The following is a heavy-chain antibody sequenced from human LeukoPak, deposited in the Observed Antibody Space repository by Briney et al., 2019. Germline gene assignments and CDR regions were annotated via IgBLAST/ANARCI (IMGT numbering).Heavy chain of an antibody. CDR2: TSYDGSKK. J-gene: IGHJ4*02. CDR1: GFTFINYA. D-gene: IGHD5-18*01. V-gene: IGHV3-30-3*01. Sequence: GGALRLSCAAAGFTFINYAMHWVRQAGGKGVEGVAVTSYDGSKKYYADCVKGRFTISRENCKNTMYQKMNRQRAEDTAVYYCARDEKSPPGYSSVPQYYFDLRGQGALVTVSS. CDR3: ARDEKSPPGYSSVPQYYFDL.